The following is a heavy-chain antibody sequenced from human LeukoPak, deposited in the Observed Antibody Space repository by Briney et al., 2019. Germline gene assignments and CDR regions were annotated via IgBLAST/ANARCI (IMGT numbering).Heavy chain of an antibody. J-gene: IGHJ4*02. CDR1: GSTFTSSA. CDR3: AADSYYYDSSGYYHDFDY. CDR2: IVVGRGNT. V-gene: IGHV1-58*02. Sequence: ASVKVSCKASGSTFTSSAMQWVRQARGQRLEWIGWIVVGRGNTNYAQKFQERVTITRDMSTSTAYMELSSLRSEDTAVYYCAADSYYYDSSGYYHDFDYWGQGTLVTVSS. D-gene: IGHD3-22*01.